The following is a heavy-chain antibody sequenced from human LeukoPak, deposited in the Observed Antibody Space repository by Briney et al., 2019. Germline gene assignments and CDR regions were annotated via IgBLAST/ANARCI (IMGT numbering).Heavy chain of an antibody. D-gene: IGHD5-24*01. CDR2: ISHSRSTV. CDR1: GGSFSGYY. J-gene: IGHJ3*02. V-gene: IGHV3-11*04. Sequence: LSLTCAVYGGSFSGYYWSWIRQPPGKGPEWVSCISHSRSTVYYADSVKGRFTISRDNAKNSVYLQMNSLRDEDTAVYYCARDRGWAFETWGQGTMVTVSS. CDR3: ARDRGWAFET.